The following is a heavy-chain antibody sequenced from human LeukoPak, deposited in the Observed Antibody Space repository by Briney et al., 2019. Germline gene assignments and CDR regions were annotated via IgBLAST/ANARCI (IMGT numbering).Heavy chain of an antibody. V-gene: IGHV4-39*01. CDR1: GGSISSSSYY. Sequence: SETLSLTCTVSGGSISSSSYYWGWIRQPPGKGLEWIGCIYYSGSAYYNPSLKSRVTISVDTSKNQFSLKLSSVTAADTAVYYCAKGSVAGTIGVGAGFDYWGQGTLVTVSS. D-gene: IGHD6-19*01. J-gene: IGHJ4*02. CDR2: IYYSGSA. CDR3: AKGSVAGTIGVGAGFDY.